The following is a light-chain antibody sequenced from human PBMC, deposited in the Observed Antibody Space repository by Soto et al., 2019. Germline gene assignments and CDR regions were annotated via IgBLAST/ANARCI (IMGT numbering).Light chain of an antibody. CDR2: EVT. J-gene: IGLJ3*02. V-gene: IGLV2-14*01. CDR1: SSDVGGYNH. CDR3: SSYTSSTTWV. Sequence: QSALTQPASVSGSPGQSITISCTGTSSDVGGYNHVSWFQQHPGKAPKLMIYEVTNRPSGVSNRFSGSQSGNTASLSISGLQAEDEADYFCSSYTSSTTWVFGGGTKLTVL.